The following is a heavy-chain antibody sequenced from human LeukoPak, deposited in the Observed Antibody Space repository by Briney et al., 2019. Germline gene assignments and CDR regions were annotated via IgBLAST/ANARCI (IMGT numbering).Heavy chain of an antibody. CDR3: ARDGYTRGSWFDP. J-gene: IGHJ5*02. V-gene: IGHV1-69*05. Sequence: SVKVSCKASGGTFSSYAISWVRQAPGQGLEWMGGIIPIFGTPNYAQKFQGRVTITTDESTSTAYMELSSLRSEDTAVYYCARDGYTRGSWFDPWGQGTLVTVSS. CDR1: GGTFSSYA. CDR2: IIPIFGTP. D-gene: IGHD5-24*01.